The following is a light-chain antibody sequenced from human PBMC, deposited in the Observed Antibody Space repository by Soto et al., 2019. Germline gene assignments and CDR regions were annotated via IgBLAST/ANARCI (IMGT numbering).Light chain of an antibody. CDR2: GNS. CDR1: SSKIGAGYD. CDR3: QSYDSSLSGYV. V-gene: IGLV1-40*01. J-gene: IGLJ1*01. Sequence: QSVLTQPPSVSGAPGQGVTISCTGSSSKIGAGYDVHWYQQLPGKAPKLLIYGNSNRPSGVPDRFSGSKSGTSASLAITGLQAEDEADYYCQSYDSSLSGYVFGTGTKVTVL.